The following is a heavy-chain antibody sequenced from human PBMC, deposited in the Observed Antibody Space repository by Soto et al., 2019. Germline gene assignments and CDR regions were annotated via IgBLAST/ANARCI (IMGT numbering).Heavy chain of an antibody. D-gene: IGHD4-4*01. CDR1: GYSFINYW. CDR3: ARGGKCDSHFNDLDV. CDR2: IYPGDSDT. J-gene: IGHJ6*02. Sequence: GESLKISCKGSGYSFINYWIGWVRQMPGKGLELMGIIYPGDSDTRYSPSFEGQVTISLDKSISTAYLQWSSLKASDTAIYYCARGGKCDSHFNDLDVWRQGTTVSVTS. V-gene: IGHV5-51*01.